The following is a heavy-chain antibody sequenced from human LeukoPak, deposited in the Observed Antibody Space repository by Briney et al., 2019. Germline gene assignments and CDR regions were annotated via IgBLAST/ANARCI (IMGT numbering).Heavy chain of an antibody. Sequence: PGGSLRLSCAASGFTFSSYAMSWVRQAPGKGLEWVSAISGSGGSTYYADSVKGRFTISRDNSKNTLYLQMNSLRAEDTAVYYCAKDQSTNSYGLIWPDAFDIWGQGTMVTVSS. CDR3: AKDQSTNSYGLIWPDAFDI. CDR2: ISGSGGST. CDR1: GFTFSSYA. D-gene: IGHD5-18*01. J-gene: IGHJ3*02. V-gene: IGHV3-23*01.